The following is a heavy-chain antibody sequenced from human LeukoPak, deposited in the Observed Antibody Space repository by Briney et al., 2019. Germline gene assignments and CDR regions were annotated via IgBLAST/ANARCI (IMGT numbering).Heavy chain of an antibody. CDR3: ARVRNRVGGSYRNDY. D-gene: IGHD1-26*01. Sequence: PSQTLSLTCTVSGGPISSGGYYWSWIRQHPGKGLEWIGYSYYSGSTYYNPSLKSRVTISVDTSKTQFSLKLSSVTAADTAVYYCARVRNRVGGSYRNDYWGQGTLVTVSS. CDR1: GGPISSGGYY. J-gene: IGHJ4*02. V-gene: IGHV4-31*03. CDR2: SYYSGST.